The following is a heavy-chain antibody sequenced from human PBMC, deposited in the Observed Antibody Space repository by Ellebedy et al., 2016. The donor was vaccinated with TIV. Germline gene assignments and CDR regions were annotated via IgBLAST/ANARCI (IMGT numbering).Heavy chain of an antibody. Sequence: GESLKISCAASGFTFSSYWMHWVRQAPGKGLVWVSRINSDGSSTSYADSVKGRFTISRDNAKNTLYLQMNSLRAEDTAVYYCARDRYSGSHRRSPLGYWGQGTLVTVSS. D-gene: IGHD1-26*01. CDR3: ARDRYSGSHRRSPLGY. J-gene: IGHJ4*02. V-gene: IGHV3-74*01. CDR2: INSDGSST. CDR1: GFTFSSYW.